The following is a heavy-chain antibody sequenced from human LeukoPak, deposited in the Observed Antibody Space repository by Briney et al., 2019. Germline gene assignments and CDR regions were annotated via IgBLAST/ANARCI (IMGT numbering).Heavy chain of an antibody. CDR3: EREIYGSGSYYFDY. D-gene: IGHD3-10*01. V-gene: IGHV4-61*02. CDR1: GGSISSGSYY. J-gene: IGHJ4*02. Sequence: SETLSLTCTVSGGSISSGSYYWSWLRQPAGKGLEWIVRIYTSGSTNYNPSLKSRVTISVDTSKNQFSLKLSSVTAADTAVYYCEREIYGSGSYYFDYWGQGTLVTVSS. CDR2: IYTSGST.